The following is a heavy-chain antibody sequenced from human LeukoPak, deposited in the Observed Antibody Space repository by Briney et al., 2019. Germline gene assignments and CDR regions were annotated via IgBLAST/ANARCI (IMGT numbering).Heavy chain of an antibody. J-gene: IGHJ4*02. CDR3: ARVLTYYYDSSGYYNLGDFDY. V-gene: IGHV1-18*01. CDR1: GYTFSNYG. CDR2: ISAYNGNT. D-gene: IGHD3-22*01. Sequence: ASVKVSCEASGYTFSNYGISWVRQAPGQGLEWMGWISAYNGNTNYAQKLQGRVTMTTDTSTSTAYMELRSLRSDDTAVYYCARVLTYYYDSSGYYNLGDFDYWGQGTLVTVSS.